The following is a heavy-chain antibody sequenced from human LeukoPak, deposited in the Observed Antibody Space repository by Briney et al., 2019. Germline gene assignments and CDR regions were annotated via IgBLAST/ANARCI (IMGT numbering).Heavy chain of an antibody. CDR3: ARHLMGDGAFDI. CDR1: GGSISSYY. D-gene: IGHD2-8*01. V-gene: IGHV4-59*08. J-gene: IGHJ3*02. CDR2: IYYSGST. Sequence: SETLSLTCTVSGGSISSYYWSWIRQPPGKGLEWIGYIYYSGSTNYNPSLKSRVTISVDTSKNQFSLKLSSVTAADTAVYYCARHLMGDGAFDIWGQGTMVTVSS.